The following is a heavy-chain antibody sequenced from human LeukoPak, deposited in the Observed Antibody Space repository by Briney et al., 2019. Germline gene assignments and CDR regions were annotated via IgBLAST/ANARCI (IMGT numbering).Heavy chain of an antibody. CDR3: ARKGGHFDY. D-gene: IGHD2-15*01. Sequence: SETLSLTCTVSGGSISYYYWSWIRQSPGKGLEWIGYIYYNGSTNYNPSLKSRVTISVDMSKNQFSLKVTSVTAADTAIYYCARKGGHFDYWGQGPLVTVSS. V-gene: IGHV4-59*01. CDR1: GGSISYYY. CDR2: IYYNGST. J-gene: IGHJ4*02.